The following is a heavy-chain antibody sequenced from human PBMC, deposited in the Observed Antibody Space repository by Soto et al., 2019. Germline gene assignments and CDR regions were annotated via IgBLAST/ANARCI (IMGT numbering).Heavy chain of an antibody. Sequence: SLRLSCVASGFTFSNHAMHWVRQAPGKGLEWVSGISWNSGSIGYADSVKGRFTISRDNAKNSLYLQMNSLRAEDTALYYCAKDIGGTHYYDSSGFYFRAVDYWGQGTLVTVSS. CDR1: GFTFSNHA. J-gene: IGHJ4*02. CDR2: ISWNSGSI. V-gene: IGHV3-9*01. CDR3: AKDIGGTHYYDSSGFYFRAVDY. D-gene: IGHD3-22*01.